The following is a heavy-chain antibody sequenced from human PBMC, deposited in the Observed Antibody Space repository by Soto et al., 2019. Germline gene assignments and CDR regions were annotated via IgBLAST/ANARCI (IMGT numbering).Heavy chain of an antibody. V-gene: IGHV3-21*01. J-gene: IGHJ3*02. CDR3: ARIQLVYDAFDI. CDR2: ISSSSSYI. CDR1: GFTFSSYS. Sequence: EVQLVESGGGLVKPGGSLRLSCAASGFTFSSYSMNWVRQAPGKGLEWVSSISSSSSYIYYADSVKGRFTISRDNAKNSLYIQMNSLRAEDTAVYYCARIQLVYDAFDIWGQGTMVTVSS. D-gene: IGHD6-6*01.